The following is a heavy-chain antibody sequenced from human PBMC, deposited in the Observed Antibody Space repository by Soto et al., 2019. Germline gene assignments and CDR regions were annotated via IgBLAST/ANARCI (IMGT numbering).Heavy chain of an antibody. CDR3: GKECTNGPCYTSFHY. J-gene: IGHJ4*02. V-gene: IGHV3-30*18. CDR1: GFTFSSYG. CDR2: ISYDGSNK. D-gene: IGHD2-8*01. Sequence: GGSLRLSCAASGFTFSSYGMHWVRQAPGKGLEWVAVISYDGSNKYYADSVKGRFTISRDNSKNTLYLQMNSLRAEDTAVYYCGKECTNGPCYTSFHYWGQGTLVNVSS.